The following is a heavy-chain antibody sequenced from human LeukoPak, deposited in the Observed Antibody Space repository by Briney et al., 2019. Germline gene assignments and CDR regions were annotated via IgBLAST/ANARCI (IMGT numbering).Heavy chain of an antibody. CDR2: ISSSSSII. Sequence: GGSLRLSCAASGFTFSSYSMNWVRQAPGKGLEWLSYISSSSSIIYYADSVKGRFTISRDNAKNSLYLQMYSLRDEDTAVYYCARDGDSSGYYAAFDIWGQGTMVTVSS. CDR3: ARDGDSSGYYAAFDI. J-gene: IGHJ3*02. CDR1: GFTFSSYS. V-gene: IGHV3-48*02. D-gene: IGHD3-22*01.